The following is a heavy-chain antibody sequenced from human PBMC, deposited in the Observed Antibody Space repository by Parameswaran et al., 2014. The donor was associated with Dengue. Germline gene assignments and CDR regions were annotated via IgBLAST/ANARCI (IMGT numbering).Heavy chain of an antibody. V-gene: IGHV6-1*01. CDR2: TYYRSKWYN. D-gene: IGHD1-1*01. Sequence: WIRQSPSRGLEWLGRTYYRSKWYNDYAVSVKSRITINPDTSKNQFSLQLNSVTPEDTAVYYCARVGEGRWNDDVWGKGATVTVSS. J-gene: IGHJ6*04. CDR3: ARVGEGRWNDDV.